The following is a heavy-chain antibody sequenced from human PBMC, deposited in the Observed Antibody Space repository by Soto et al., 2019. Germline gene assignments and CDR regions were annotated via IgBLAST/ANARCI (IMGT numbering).Heavy chain of an antibody. D-gene: IGHD6-13*01. Sequence: QVQLQESGPGLVKPSQTLSLTCTVSDGSISSGAYHWSWIRQSPGKGLEWIGYVYSSGSPYYSPSLRSRVSISLDTSKYQFSLNLTSVTAADTAVYYCARGLSVSAAGTGYYFDYWGQGIPVTVSS. J-gene: IGHJ4*02. CDR3: ARGLSVSAAGTGYYFDY. CDR2: VYSSGSP. CDR1: DGSISSGAYH. V-gene: IGHV4-31*03.